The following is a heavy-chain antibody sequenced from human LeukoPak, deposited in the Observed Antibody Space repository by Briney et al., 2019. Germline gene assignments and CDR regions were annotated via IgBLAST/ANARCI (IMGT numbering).Heavy chain of an antibody. CDR3: ARGGLWGDPLDY. D-gene: IGHD2-21*01. Sequence: SETLSLTCTVAGRSISSYYWSWIRQPPGKGLEWNGYNYYSGSHNYNPALKSRVTISVDTSKNQISLKLSSVTAADTAVYYCARGGLWGDPLDYWGQGTLVTVSS. CDR2: NYYSGSH. CDR1: GRSISSYY. J-gene: IGHJ4*02. V-gene: IGHV4-59*01.